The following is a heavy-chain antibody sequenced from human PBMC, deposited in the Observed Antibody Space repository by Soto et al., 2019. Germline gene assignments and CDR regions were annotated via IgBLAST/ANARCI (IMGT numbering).Heavy chain of an antibody. V-gene: IGHV1-18*04. CDR2: ISAYNGNT. J-gene: IGHJ5*02. D-gene: IGHD2-2*02. Sequence: GPSVKVSCKASGYTFTSYGISWVRQAPGQGLEWMGWISAYNGNTNYAQKLQGRVTMTTDASTSTAYMELRSLRSDDTAVYYCARVLSGGYCSSTSCYTSAVGWFDPWGQGTLVTVSS. CDR1: GYTFTSYG. CDR3: ARVLSGGYCSSTSCYTSAVGWFDP.